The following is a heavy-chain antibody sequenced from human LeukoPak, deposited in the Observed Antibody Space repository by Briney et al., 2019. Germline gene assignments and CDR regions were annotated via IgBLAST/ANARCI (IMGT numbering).Heavy chain of an antibody. V-gene: IGHV1-3*01. Sequence: ASVKVSCKTSGFTFTTYTMHWVRQAPGQRLEWMGWINAANGNAQYSQKFQGRVTITRDTSASTAYMELSSLRSEDTAVYYCARGAPIRVAVAATFDPWGQGTLVTVPS. CDR2: INAANGNA. D-gene: IGHD6-19*01. CDR3: ARGAPIRVAVAATFDP. J-gene: IGHJ5*02. CDR1: GFTFTTYT.